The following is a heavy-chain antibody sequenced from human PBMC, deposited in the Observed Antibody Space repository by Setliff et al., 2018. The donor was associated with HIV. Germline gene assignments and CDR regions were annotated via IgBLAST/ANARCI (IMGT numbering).Heavy chain of an antibody. CDR2: IYHNGNT. Sequence: ETLSLTCDVSGYSISSGYYWGWIRQPPGKGLEWIANIYHNGNTHYNPSVKSRVTISVDTSKNQFSLKLRSVTAADTAVYYCARRPPYWGFDFWGQGTLVTVSS. CDR1: GYSISSGYY. D-gene: IGHD3-16*01. V-gene: IGHV4-38-2*01. J-gene: IGHJ4*02. CDR3: ARRPPYWGFDF.